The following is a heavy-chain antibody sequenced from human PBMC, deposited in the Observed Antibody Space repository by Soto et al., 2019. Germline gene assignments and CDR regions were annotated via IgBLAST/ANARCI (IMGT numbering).Heavy chain of an antibody. CDR1: GGSISSSSYY. CDR2: IYCSGST. D-gene: IGHD3-3*02. Sequence: QLQLQESGPGLVRPSETLSLTCTVSGGSISSSSYYWGWIRQPPGKGLEWIGSIYCSGSTYYNPSLKSRVTTSVDTSKNQFSLKLSSVTAADTAVYYCASPKIAFYNWFDPWGQGTLVTVSS. V-gene: IGHV4-39*01. CDR3: ASPKIAFYNWFDP. J-gene: IGHJ5*02.